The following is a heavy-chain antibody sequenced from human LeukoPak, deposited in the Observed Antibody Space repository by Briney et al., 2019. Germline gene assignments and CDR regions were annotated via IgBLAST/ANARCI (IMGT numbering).Heavy chain of an antibody. Sequence: PGGSLRLSCAASGFAFSRYSMNWVRQAPGKGLEWVSSISYSGPHMFYADSVRGRFTISRDNAENSLFLQMNSLRAEDTAVYFCASNEYRDEGIDSWGQGTLVTASS. V-gene: IGHV3-21*01. D-gene: IGHD4-17*01. CDR3: ASNEYRDEGIDS. CDR2: ISYSGPHM. CDR1: GFAFSRYS. J-gene: IGHJ4*02.